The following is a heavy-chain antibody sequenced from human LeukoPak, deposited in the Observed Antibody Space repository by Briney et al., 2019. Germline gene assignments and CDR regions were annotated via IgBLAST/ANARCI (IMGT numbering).Heavy chain of an antibody. CDR1: GFTFRTYG. CDR2: IWYDGSNK. J-gene: IGHJ4*02. CDR3: ATDFAGSPAD. Sequence: GGSLRLSCAASGFTFRTYGMHWVRQAPGKGLEWVAVIWYDGSNKYYADSVKGRFTISRDNSKNPLYLQMNSLRAEDTAVYYCATDFAGSPADWGEGAQVSVSS. V-gene: IGHV3-33*01. D-gene: IGHD3-10*01.